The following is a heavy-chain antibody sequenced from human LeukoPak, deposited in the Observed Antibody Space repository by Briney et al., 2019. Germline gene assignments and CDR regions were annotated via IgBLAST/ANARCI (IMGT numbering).Heavy chain of an antibody. CDR3: ARRRGNYGSGSYDWFDP. CDR1: GGSISSGGYS. D-gene: IGHD3-10*01. V-gene: IGHV4-30-2*01. J-gene: IGHJ5*02. Sequence: KPSQTLSLTCAVSGGSISSGGYSWSWIRQPPGKGLEWIGYIYHSGSTYYNPSLKSRVTISVDRSKNQFSLKLSSVTAADTAVYYCARRRGNYGSGSYDWFDPWGQGTLVTVSS. CDR2: IYHSGST.